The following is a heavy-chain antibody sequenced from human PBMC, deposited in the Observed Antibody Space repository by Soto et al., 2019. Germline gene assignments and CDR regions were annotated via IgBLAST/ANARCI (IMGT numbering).Heavy chain of an antibody. Sequence: QVQLVQSGAEVKKPGASVKVSCKASGYTFTSYDINWVRQATGQGLEWMGWMNPNSGNTGYAQKHQGSATVHRNTSIGRAYMGLSSLSSEDTAVYYCARGYGSGSYHEDYWGQGTLVTVSS. V-gene: IGHV1-8*01. CDR3: ARGYGSGSYHEDY. J-gene: IGHJ4*02. CDR1: GYTFTSYD. D-gene: IGHD3-10*01. CDR2: MNPNSGNT.